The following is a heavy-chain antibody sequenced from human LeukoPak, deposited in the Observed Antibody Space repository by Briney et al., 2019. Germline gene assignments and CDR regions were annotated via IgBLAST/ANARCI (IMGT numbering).Heavy chain of an antibody. D-gene: IGHD3-22*01. CDR2: ISGSGGST. J-gene: IGHJ4*02. CDR1: GFTFSSYA. Sequence: QPGGSLRLSCAASGFTFSSYAMSWVRQAPGKGLEWVSAISGSGGSTYYADSVKGRFTISRDNSKNTLYLQMNSLRAEDTAVYYCAKGDFTMIVEVITAGFDYWGQGTLVTVSS. V-gene: IGHV3-23*01. CDR3: AKGDFTMIVEVITAGFDY.